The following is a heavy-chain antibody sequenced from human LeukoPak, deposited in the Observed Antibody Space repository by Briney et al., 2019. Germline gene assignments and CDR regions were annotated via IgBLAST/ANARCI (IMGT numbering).Heavy chain of an antibody. CDR3: ARGDDAFDI. CDR1: GFTFSSYA. Sequence: GGSLRLSCAASGFTFSSYAMHWVRQAPGKGLEWVAVISYDGSNKYYADSVKGRFTISRDNSRNTLYLQMNSLRAEDTAVYYCARGDDAFDIWGQGTMVTVSS. V-gene: IGHV3-30*04. J-gene: IGHJ3*02. CDR2: ISYDGSNK.